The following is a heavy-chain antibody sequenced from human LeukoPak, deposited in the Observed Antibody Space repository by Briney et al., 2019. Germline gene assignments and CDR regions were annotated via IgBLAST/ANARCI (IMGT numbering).Heavy chain of an antibody. CDR1: GGSVSGYY. CDR2: INHSGST. CDR3: ASARITIVRGVISPKLIDY. J-gene: IGHJ4*02. V-gene: IGHV4-34*01. D-gene: IGHD3-10*01. Sequence: SETLSLTCAVYGGSVSGYYWSWIRQPPGKGLEWIGEINHSGSTNYNPSLKSRVTISVDTSKNQFSLKLSSVTAADTAVYYCASARITIVRGVISPKLIDYWGQGTLVTVSS.